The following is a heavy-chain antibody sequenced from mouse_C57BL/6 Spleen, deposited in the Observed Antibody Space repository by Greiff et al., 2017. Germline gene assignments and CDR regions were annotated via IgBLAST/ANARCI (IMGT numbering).Heavy chain of an antibody. CDR2: IDPNGGGT. CDR1: GYTFTSYW. Sequence: QVQLQQSGAELVKPGASVKLSCKASGYTFTSYWMHWVKQRPGRGLEWIGRIDPNGGGTTYNEKFKSKATLTVDTPSSTAYMQLRSLTSEDSAVYYVARGHYFGSSGAMDYWGQGTSVTVSS. V-gene: IGHV1-72*01. CDR3: ARGHYFGSSGAMDY. D-gene: IGHD1-1*01. J-gene: IGHJ4*01.